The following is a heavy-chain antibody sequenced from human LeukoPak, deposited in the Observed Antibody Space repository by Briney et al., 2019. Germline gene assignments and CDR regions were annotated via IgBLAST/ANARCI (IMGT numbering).Heavy chain of an antibody. V-gene: IGHV3-33*06. CDR2: IWYDGSNK. CDR3: AKGGSTSHNYYYYMDV. Sequence: GGSLRLSCAASGFTFSSYGMHWVRQAPGKGLEWVAVIWYDGSNKYYADSVKGRFTISRDNSKNTLYLQMNSLRAEDTAVYYCAKGGSTSHNYYYYMDVWGKGTTVTVSS. CDR1: GFTFSSYG. D-gene: IGHD2-2*01. J-gene: IGHJ6*03.